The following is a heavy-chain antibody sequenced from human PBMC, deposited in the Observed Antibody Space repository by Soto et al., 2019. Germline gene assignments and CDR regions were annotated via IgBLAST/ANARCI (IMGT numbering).Heavy chain of an antibody. J-gene: IGHJ4*02. CDR3: AKDGGAFYDFWSGYYTGLDY. CDR2: ILHDGSAE. CDR1: GFTFTSYG. V-gene: IGHV3-30*18. Sequence: SLRLSCAASGFTFTSYGMHWVRQAPGKGLEWMALILHDGSAEYYADSVKGRFTISRDNSKNTLYLQMNSLRAEDTAVYYCAKDGGAFYDFWSGYYTGLDYWGQGTLVTVSS. D-gene: IGHD3-3*01.